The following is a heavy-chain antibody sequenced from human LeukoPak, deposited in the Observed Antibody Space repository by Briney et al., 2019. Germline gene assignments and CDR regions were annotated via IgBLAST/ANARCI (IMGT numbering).Heavy chain of an antibody. J-gene: IGHJ4*02. D-gene: IGHD3-3*01. V-gene: IGHV3-30-3*01. CDR3: ARWGLRFLEGGSS. CDR2: ISYDGSNK. CDR1: GFTFSSYA. Sequence: GGSLRLSCAASGFTFSSYAMHWVRQAPGKGLEWVAVISYDGSNKYYADSVKGRFTISRDNAKNSLYLQMNSLRAEDTAVYYCARWGLRFLEGGSSWGQGTLVTVSS.